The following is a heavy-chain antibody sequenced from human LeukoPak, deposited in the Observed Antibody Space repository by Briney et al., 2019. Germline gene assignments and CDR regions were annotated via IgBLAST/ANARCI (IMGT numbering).Heavy chain of an antibody. CDR3: ARVGVTIFGVVIIPGDY. D-gene: IGHD3-3*01. CDR2: IGAYNGNT. V-gene: IGHV1-18*01. Sequence: ASVKVSCKASGYTFTSYGISWVRQAPGQGLEWMGWIGAYNGNTNYAQKLQGRVTMTTDTSTSTAYMELRSLRSDDTAVYYCARVGVTIFGVVIIPGDYWGQGTLVTVSS. CDR1: GYTFTSYG. J-gene: IGHJ4*02.